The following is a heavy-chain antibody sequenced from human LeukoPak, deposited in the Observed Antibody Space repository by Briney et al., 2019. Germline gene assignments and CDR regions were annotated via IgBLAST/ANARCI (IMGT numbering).Heavy chain of an antibody. J-gene: IGHJ4*02. D-gene: IGHD3-10*01. CDR1: GFTFSSYS. CDR2: ISYDGSNK. V-gene: IGHV3-30*03. CDR3: ARDMVHGGQGPYFDY. Sequence: GGSLRLSCAASGFTFSSYSMNWVRQAPGKGLEWVAVISYDGSNKYYADSVKGRFTISRDNSKNTLYLQMNSLRAEDTAVYYCARDMVHGGQGPYFDYWGQGTLVTVSS.